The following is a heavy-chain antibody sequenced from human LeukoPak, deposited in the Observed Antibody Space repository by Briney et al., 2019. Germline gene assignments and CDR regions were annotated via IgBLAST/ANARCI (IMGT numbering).Heavy chain of an antibody. Sequence: SETLSLTCTVSGGSISSYYWSWIRQPPGKGLEWIGYIYYSGSTNYNPSPKSRVTISVDTSKNQFSLKLSSVTAADTAVYYCARIKTYYYDSSGYGDYYWFDPWGQGTLVTVSS. CDR2: IYYSGST. CDR3: ARIKTYYYDSSGYGDYYWFDP. J-gene: IGHJ5*02. V-gene: IGHV4-59*08. CDR1: GGSISSYY. D-gene: IGHD3-22*01.